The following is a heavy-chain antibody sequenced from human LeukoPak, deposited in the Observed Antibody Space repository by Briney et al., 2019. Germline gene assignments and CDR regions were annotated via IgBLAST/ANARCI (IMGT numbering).Heavy chain of an antibody. CDR1: GFTFSSYA. CDR3: ARDGGYIQIPEYYFDY. CDR2: ISYDGSNK. D-gene: IGHD5-12*01. V-gene: IGHV3-30-3*01. J-gene: IGHJ4*02. Sequence: GGSLRLSCAASGFTFSSYAMHWVRQAPGKGLEWVAVISYDGSNKYYADSVKGRFTISRDNSKNTLYLQVNSLRAEDTAVYYCARDGGYIQIPEYYFDYWGQGTLVTVSS.